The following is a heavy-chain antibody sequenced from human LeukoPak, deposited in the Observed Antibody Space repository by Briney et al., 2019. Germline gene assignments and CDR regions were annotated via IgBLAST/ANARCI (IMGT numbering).Heavy chain of an antibody. D-gene: IGHD1-26*01. CDR3: AREVEWELNGGIDY. V-gene: IGHV4-4*07. J-gene: IGHJ4*02. CDR2: IYTNGST. CDR1: GGSISNFY. Sequence: PSETLSLTCTVSGGSISNFYWSWIRQPAGKGLEWIGRIYTNGSTNYNPSLKSRVTISVDTSKNQFSLKLSSVTAADTAVYYCAREVEWELNGGIDYWGQGTLVTVSS.